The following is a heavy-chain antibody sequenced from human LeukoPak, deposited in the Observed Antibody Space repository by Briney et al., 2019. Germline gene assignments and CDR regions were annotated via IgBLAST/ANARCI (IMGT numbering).Heavy chain of an antibody. D-gene: IGHD3-16*01. Sequence: GGSLRLSCAASGFRFSSYGMAWVRQAPGQGLEWVAVISVSATATNYAASVKGRFTISRDDAKNSLYLQMNSLRVEDTAVYYCASGGHIDYCGQGTLVTVSS. CDR2: ISVSATAT. V-gene: IGHV3-23*01. CDR1: GFRFSSYG. CDR3: ASGGHIDY. J-gene: IGHJ4*02.